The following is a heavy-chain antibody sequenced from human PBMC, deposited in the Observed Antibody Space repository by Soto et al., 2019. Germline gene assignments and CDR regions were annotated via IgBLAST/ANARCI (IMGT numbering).Heavy chain of an antibody. CDR3: VRESFWDYVTSHNPGSFDI. J-gene: IGHJ3*02. Sequence: QVQLQESGPGLVKPSQTLSLTCTVSGGSISSGGYYWSWIRQHPGKGLEWIGYIYYSGSTYYNPSLKSRVTITVDTSKNQFALMLRSVSAADTAVSYCVRESFWDYVTSHNPGSFDIWGQGTMVTVSA. CDR1: GGSISSGGYY. V-gene: IGHV4-31*03. D-gene: IGHD1-7*01. CDR2: IYYSGST.